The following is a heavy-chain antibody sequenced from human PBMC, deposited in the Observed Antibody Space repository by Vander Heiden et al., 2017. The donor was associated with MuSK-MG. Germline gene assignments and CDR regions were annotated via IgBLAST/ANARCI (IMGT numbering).Heavy chain of an antibody. V-gene: IGHV3-23*01. J-gene: IGHJ2*01. CDR1: GFPFSSYA. Sequence: EVQLLESGGGLVQPGGSLRLSCAASGFPFSSYARSLVRQARGKGLGWVSAIRGSGGSTYYADSVKGRFTISRDNSKNTLYLQMNSLRAEDTAVYYCAKDTVFLLWFRESYFDLWGRGTLVTVSS. CDR3: AKDTVFLLWFRESYFDL. CDR2: IRGSGGST. D-gene: IGHD3-10*01.